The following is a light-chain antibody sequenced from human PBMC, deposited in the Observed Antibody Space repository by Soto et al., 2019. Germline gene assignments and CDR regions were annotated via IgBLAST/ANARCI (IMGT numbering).Light chain of an antibody. CDR1: SSDVGGYNY. CDR2: EVS. Sequence: QSVLTQPASVSGSPGQSITTSCTGTSSDVGGYNYVSWYQQHPGKAPKLMIYEVSNRPSGVSNRFSGSKSGDTASLTISGLQAEDEADYYCSSYTSSSTRVFGTGTKVTVL. J-gene: IGLJ1*01. CDR3: SSYTSSSTRV. V-gene: IGLV2-14*01.